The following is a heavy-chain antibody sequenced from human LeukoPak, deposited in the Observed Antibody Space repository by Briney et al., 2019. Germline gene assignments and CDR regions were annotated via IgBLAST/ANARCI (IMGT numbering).Heavy chain of an antibody. J-gene: IGHJ3*02. CDR2: IIPIFGTA. Sequence: SVKVSCKASGGTFSSYAISWVRQAPGQGLEWMGGIIPIFGTANYAQKFQGRVTITTDKSTSTAYMELSSLRSEDTAVYYCARGYCSSTSCYTVDAFDIWGQGTMVTVSS. CDR3: ARGYCSSTSCYTVDAFDI. CDR1: GGTFSSYA. V-gene: IGHV1-69*05. D-gene: IGHD2-2*02.